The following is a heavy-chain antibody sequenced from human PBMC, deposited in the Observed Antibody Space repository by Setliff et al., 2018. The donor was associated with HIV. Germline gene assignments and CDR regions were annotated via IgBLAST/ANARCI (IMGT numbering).Heavy chain of an antibody. CDR2: VHHSGST. V-gene: IGHV4-59*08. D-gene: IGHD3-22*01. CDR1: SDSISSSY. J-gene: IGHJ4*02. CDR3: ARWPPHRSSDYDQEYYFDY. Sequence: SETLSLTCTVSSDSISSSYWTWIRQPPGQGLEWIGYVHHSGSTKYNASLRSRVTMSVDTSKNQFSLKLSSVTAADTAVYYCARWPPHRSSDYDQEYYFDYWGQGTLVTVSS.